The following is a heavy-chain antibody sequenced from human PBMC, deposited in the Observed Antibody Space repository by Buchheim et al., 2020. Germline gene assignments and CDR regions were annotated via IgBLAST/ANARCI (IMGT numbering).Heavy chain of an antibody. V-gene: IGHV3-7*01. CDR3: ARGISTPGIDY. CDR1: GFSFSNSW. CDR2: INHDGSET. Sequence: EVQLEESGGTVVQPGGSLRLSCAASGFSFSNSWMNWVRQAPGKGLVWVASINHDGSETYYVDSVNGGFTVSRDNVKNSLYPHMSSLRADDTAVYYCARGISTPGIDYWGQGTL. J-gene: IGHJ4*02. D-gene: IGHD2-15*01.